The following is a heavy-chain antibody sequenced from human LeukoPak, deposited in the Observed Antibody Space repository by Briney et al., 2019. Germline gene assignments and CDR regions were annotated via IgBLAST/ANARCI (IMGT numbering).Heavy chain of an antibody. Sequence: PSGTLSLTCAVSGGSISSSNWWSWVRQPPGKGLQWIGEIYHSGSTNFNPSLKSRATISVDKSKNQFSLKLSSVTAADTAVYYCARNMGGDYGAPFIYWGQGTLVTVSS. CDR1: GGSISSSNW. J-gene: IGHJ4*02. CDR2: IYHSGST. V-gene: IGHV4-4*02. D-gene: IGHD2-21*02. CDR3: ARNMGGDYGAPFIY.